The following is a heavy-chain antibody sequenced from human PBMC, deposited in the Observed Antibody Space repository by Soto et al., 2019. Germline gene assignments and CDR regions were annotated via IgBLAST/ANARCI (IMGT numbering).Heavy chain of an antibody. CDR2: IIPIFGTA. V-gene: IGHV1-69*06. D-gene: IGHD3-22*01. CDR3: ARVSGYYDSSGYPFSFDY. J-gene: IGHJ4*02. CDR1: GGTFSSYA. Sequence: GASVKVSCRASGGTFSSYAISWVRQAPGQGLEWMGGIIPIFGTANYAQKFQGRVTITADKSTSTAYMELSSLRSEDTAVYYCARVSGYYDSSGYPFSFDYWGQGTLVTVSS.